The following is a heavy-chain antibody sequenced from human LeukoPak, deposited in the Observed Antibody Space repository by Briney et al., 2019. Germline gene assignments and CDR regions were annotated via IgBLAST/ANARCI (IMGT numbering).Heavy chain of an antibody. V-gene: IGHV3-30*02. Sequence: PGRSLRPSCAAAGFTFSSYGMDWVSQAPGNWLEWGAFIRYDGSNKYYADSVKGRFTTSRDNSKNTRCLQMSSLRAEDKVVYYCAKDDYEGSGSSPDYWGQGTLVTVSS. CDR1: GFTFSSYG. J-gene: IGHJ4*02. CDR2: IRYDGSNK. CDR3: AKDDYEGSGSSPDY. D-gene: IGHD3-10*01.